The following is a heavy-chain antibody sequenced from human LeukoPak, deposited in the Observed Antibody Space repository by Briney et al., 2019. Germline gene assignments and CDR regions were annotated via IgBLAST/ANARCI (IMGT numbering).Heavy chain of an antibody. V-gene: IGHV4-34*01. CDR1: GGSFSGYY. D-gene: IGHD4-17*01. Sequence: PSETLSLTCAVYGGSFSGYYWSWIRQPPGKGLEWIGEINHSGSTNYNPSLKSRVTISVDTSKNQFSLKLSSVTAADTAVYYCARAEDYGDYPRHYYYYKDVWGKGTTVTVSS. J-gene: IGHJ6*03. CDR3: ARAEDYGDYPRHYYYYKDV. CDR2: INHSGST.